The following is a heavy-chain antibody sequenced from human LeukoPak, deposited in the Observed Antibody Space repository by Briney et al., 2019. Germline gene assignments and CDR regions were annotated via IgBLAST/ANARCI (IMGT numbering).Heavy chain of an antibody. CDR3: AREGSSGYYPGAFPI. CDR2: VSSGSSTI. J-gene: IGHJ3*02. Sequence: GGSLRLSCAASGFTFSDYYMSWIRQAPGKALEWVSYVSSGSSTIYYADSVKGRFTVSRDNGKRSLYLHMNSLRAEDTAMYYCAREGSSGYYPGAFPIWGQGTMVTVSS. D-gene: IGHD3-22*01. V-gene: IGHV3-11*04. CDR1: GFTFSDYY.